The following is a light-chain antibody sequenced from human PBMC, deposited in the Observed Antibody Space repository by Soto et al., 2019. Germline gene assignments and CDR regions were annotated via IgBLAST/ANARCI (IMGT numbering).Light chain of an antibody. J-gene: IGLJ3*02. V-gene: IGLV2-14*01. Sequence: QSALTQPASVSGSPGQSITISCTGTSSDVGAFNYVSWYKQHPGKTPKLIIYEVTNRPSGVSNRFSGSKSGNTASLTISGLQAEDEADYYCNSYASTSARLFGGGTKVTVL. CDR1: SSDVGAFNY. CDR3: NSYASTSARL. CDR2: EVT.